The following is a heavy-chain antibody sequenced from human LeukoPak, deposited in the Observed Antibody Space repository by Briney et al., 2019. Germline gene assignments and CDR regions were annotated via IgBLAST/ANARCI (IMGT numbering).Heavy chain of an antibody. CDR2: IIPIFGIA. Sequence: SVKVSCKASVGTFSSYAISWVGQAPGQGLEWMGRIIPIFGIANYAQKFQGRVTITADKSTSTAYMELSSLRSEDTAVYYCARDLGSGYDLGFDYWGQGTLVTVSS. D-gene: IGHD5-12*01. CDR3: ARDLGSGYDLGFDY. V-gene: IGHV1-69*04. CDR1: VGTFSSYA. J-gene: IGHJ4*02.